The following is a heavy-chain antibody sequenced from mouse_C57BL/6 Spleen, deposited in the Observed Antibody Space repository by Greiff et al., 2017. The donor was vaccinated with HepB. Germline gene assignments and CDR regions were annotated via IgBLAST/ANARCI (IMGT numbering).Heavy chain of an antibody. Sequence: VQLQQSGPVLVKPGASVKMSCKASGYTFTDYYMNWVKQSHGKSLEWIGVINPYNGGTSYNQKFKGKATLTVDKSSSTAYMELNSLTSEDSAVYYCARSDDYDHVLYYAMDYWGQGTSVTVSS. V-gene: IGHV1-19*01. CDR2: INPYNGGT. J-gene: IGHJ4*01. D-gene: IGHD2-4*01. CDR3: ARSDDYDHVLYYAMDY. CDR1: GYTFTDYY.